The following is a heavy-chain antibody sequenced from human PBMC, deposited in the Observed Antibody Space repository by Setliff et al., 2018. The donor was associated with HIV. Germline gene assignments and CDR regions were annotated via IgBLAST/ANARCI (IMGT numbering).Heavy chain of an antibody. CDR1: GFTFSNYG. V-gene: IGHV3-33*06. Sequence: PGGSLRLSCVASGFTFSNYGMHWVRQAPGKGLEWVAVIWYDGSNKYYADSVKGRFTISRDNSKNTLYLQMNSLRAEDTAVYYCAKDRHSSRTPRLYYFDYWGQGTLVTVSS. J-gene: IGHJ4*02. CDR2: IWYDGSNK. D-gene: IGHD6-19*01. CDR3: AKDRHSSRTPRLYYFDY.